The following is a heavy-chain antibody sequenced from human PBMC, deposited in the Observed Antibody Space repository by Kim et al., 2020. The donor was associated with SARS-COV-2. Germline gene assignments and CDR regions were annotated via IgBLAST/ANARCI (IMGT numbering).Heavy chain of an antibody. D-gene: IGHD6-6*01. CDR3: AKRDSSSTRYYYYYGMDV. J-gene: IGHJ6*02. CDR2: ISYDGSNK. V-gene: IGHV3-30*18. Sequence: GGSLRLSCAASGFTFSSYGMHWVRQAPGKGLEWVAVISYDGSNKYYADSVKGRFTISRDNSKNTLYLQMNSLRAEDTAVYYCAKRDSSSTRYYYYYGMDVWGQGTTVTVSS. CDR1: GFTFSSYG.